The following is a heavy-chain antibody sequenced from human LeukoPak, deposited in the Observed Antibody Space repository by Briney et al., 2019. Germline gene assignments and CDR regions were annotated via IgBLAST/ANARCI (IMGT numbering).Heavy chain of an antibody. D-gene: IGHD2-2*01. CDR1: VYTFTGYY. Sequence: ASVTVSCKSTVYTFTGYYMHWVRQAPGQGLEGMGLRNPNSCGTNNAHKFQGRVTMTDDTSTDTVYMELSSLRSEDTAVYYCATVGGCSGTSCYLWFSKRYWFDLWGQGTLVTVSS. J-gene: IGHJ5*02. V-gene: IGHV1-2*02. CDR3: ATVGGCSGTSCYLWFSKRYWFDL. CDR2: RNPNSCGT.